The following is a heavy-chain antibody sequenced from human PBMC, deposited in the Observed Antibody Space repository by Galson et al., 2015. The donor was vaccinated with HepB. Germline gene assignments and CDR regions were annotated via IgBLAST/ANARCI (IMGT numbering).Heavy chain of an antibody. CDR1: GFTFSSYA. D-gene: IGHD1-26*01. CDR3: ARDRNGVGWFDP. Sequence: SLRLSCAASGFTFSSYAMHWVRQAPGKGLEWVAVISYDGSNKYYADSVKGRFTISRDNSKNTLYLQMNSLRAEDTAVYYCARDRNGVGWFDPWGQGTLVTVSS. V-gene: IGHV3-30-3*01. CDR2: ISYDGSNK. J-gene: IGHJ5*02.